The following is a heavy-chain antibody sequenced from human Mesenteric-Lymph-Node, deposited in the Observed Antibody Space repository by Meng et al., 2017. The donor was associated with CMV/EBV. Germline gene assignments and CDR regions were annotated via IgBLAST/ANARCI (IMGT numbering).Heavy chain of an antibody. CDR1: GFTFRSYS. J-gene: IGHJ4*02. CDR3: VRDVGWQQFDY. Sequence: GESLKISCAASGFTFRSYSMHWVRQGPGTGLERVANINRDGSDNYYVDSVKGRFTISRDNAKNSVYLQMNSLRAEDTAVYYCVRDVGWQQFDYWGQGTLVTVSS. D-gene: IGHD5-24*01. V-gene: IGHV3-7*01. CDR2: INRDGSDN.